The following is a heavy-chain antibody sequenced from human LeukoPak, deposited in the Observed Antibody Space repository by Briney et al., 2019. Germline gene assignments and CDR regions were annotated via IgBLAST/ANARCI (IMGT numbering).Heavy chain of an antibody. J-gene: IGHJ4*02. CDR2: IYSGGST. D-gene: IGHD5-24*01. V-gene: IGHV3-53*05. CDR1: GFTVSSNY. Sequence: GGSLRLSCAASGFTVSSNYMSWVRQAPGKGLEWVSVIYSGGSTYYADSVKGRFTISRDNSKNTLYLQMNSVRAEDTAVYYCARGAARMVEMATIISFEYWGQGTLVTVSS. CDR3: ARGAARMVEMATIISFEY.